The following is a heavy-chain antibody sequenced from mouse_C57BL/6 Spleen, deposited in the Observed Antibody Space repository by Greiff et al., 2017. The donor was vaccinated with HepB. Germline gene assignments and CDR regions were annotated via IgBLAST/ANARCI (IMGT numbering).Heavy chain of an antibody. J-gene: IGHJ2*01. D-gene: IGHD2-4*01. CDR2: IDPYDSYT. V-gene: IGHV1-59*01. CDR3: ARDDDGFDY. Sequence: QVQLQQPGAELVRPGTSVKLSCKASGYTFTSYWMHWVKQRPGQGLEWIGVIDPYDSYTNYNQKFKGKATLTVDKSSSTAYMQLSSLTSEDSAVYDRARDDDGFDYWGQGTTLTVSS. CDR1: GYTFTSYW.